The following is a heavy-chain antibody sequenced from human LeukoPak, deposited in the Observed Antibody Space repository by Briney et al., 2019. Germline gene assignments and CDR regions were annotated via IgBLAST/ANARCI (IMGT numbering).Heavy chain of an antibody. J-gene: IGHJ5*02. CDR1: GGSFSGYY. CDR2: INHSGST. V-gene: IGHV4-34*01. D-gene: IGHD2-15*01. Sequence: SETLSLTCAVYGGSFSGYYWSWIRQPPGKGLEWIGEINHSGSTNYNPSLKSRVTISVDTSQNQFSLKLSSVTAADTAVYYCARDYCSGGSCYPLNWFDPWGQGTLVTVSS. CDR3: ARDYCSGGSCYPLNWFDP.